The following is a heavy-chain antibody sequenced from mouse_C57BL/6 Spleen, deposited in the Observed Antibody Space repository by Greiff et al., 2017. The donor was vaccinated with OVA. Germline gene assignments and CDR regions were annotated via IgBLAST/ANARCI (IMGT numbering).Heavy chain of an antibody. CDR3: ARRGKNYGNYFDY. J-gene: IGHJ2*01. D-gene: IGHD2-1*01. CDR2: IYPGDGDT. Sequence: QVQLQQSGPELVKPGASVKISCKASGYAFSSSWMNWVKQRPGKGLEWIGRIYPGDGDTNYNGKFKGKATLTADKSSSTAYMQLSSLTSEDSAVYFCARRGKNYGNYFDYWGQGTTLTVSS. V-gene: IGHV1-82*01. CDR1: GYAFSSSW.